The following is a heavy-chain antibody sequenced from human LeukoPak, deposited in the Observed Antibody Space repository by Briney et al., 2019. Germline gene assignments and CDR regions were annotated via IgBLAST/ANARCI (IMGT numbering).Heavy chain of an antibody. CDR2: INTDGSRT. CDR3: ARDDCSSSSCLTY. Sequence: GGSLRLSCAASGFTFSSYWMHWVRQAPGKGLVRVSRINTDGSRTSYADSVKGRFTISRGNAKNTLYLQMNSLRAEDTAVYYCARDDCSSSSCLTYWGQGTLVTVSS. CDR1: GFTFSSYW. D-gene: IGHD2-2*01. J-gene: IGHJ4*02. V-gene: IGHV3-74*01.